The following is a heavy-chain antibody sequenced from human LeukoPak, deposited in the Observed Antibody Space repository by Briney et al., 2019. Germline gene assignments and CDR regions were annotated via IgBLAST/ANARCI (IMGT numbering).Heavy chain of an antibody. D-gene: IGHD2-2*01. CDR2: IRFDGSNK. J-gene: IGHJ4*02. Sequence: GGSLRLSCAAAGFTFSSYGMHWVRQAPGKGLEWVSFIRFDGSNKFYADSVKGRFTISRDNSKNTLYLQMNSLRAEDTAVYYCAKGERGYCSSTTCYAVDWGQGTLVTVSS. CDR3: AKGERGYCSSTTCYAVD. V-gene: IGHV3-30*02. CDR1: GFTFSSYG.